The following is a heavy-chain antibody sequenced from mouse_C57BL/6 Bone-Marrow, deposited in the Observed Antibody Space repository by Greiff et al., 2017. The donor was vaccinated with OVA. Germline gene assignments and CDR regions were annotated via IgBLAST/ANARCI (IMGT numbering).Heavy chain of an antibody. Sequence: EVQLQQSGPVLVKPGASVKMSCKASGYTFTDYYMNWVKQSHGKSLEWIGVINPYNGGTSYNQKFKGKATLTVDKSSSTAYMELNSLTSEDSAVYYCARSGVLRYYAMDYWGQGTSVTVSS. V-gene: IGHV1-19*01. CDR2: INPYNGGT. CDR1: GYTFTDYY. CDR3: ARSGVLRYYAMDY. D-gene: IGHD1-1*01. J-gene: IGHJ4*01.